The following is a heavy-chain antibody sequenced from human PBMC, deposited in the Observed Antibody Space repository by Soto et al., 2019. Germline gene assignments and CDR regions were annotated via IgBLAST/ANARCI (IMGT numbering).Heavy chain of an antibody. D-gene: IGHD2-15*01. CDR1: GGTFSSYA. J-gene: IGHJ4*02. CDR3: ARGYSACRGSGSCAFDY. V-gene: IGHV1-69*13. CDR2: IIPIFGTA. Sequence: ASVKVSCKASGGTFSSYAISWVRQAPGQGLEWMGGIIPIFGTANYAQKFQGRVTITADESTSTAYMELSSLRSEDTAVYYCARGYSACRGSGSCAFDYWGQGTLVTVSS.